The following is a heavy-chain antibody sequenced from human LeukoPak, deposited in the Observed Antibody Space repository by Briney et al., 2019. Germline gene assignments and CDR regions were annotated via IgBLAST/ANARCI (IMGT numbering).Heavy chain of an antibody. CDR1: GGSISSSSYY. CDR2: IYYSGST. Sequence: PSETLSLTCTVSGGSISSSSYYWGWIRQPPGKGLEWIGSIYYSGSTYYNPSLKSRVTISVDTSKNQFSLKLSSVTAADTAVYYCARDGSGLTPGWFDPGAREPWSPSPQ. CDR3: ARDGSGLTPGWFDP. V-gene: IGHV4-39*07. D-gene: IGHD6-19*01. J-gene: IGHJ5*02.